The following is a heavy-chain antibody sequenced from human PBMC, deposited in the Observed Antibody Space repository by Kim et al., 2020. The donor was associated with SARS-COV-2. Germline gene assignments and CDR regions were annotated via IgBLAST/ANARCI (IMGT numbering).Heavy chain of an antibody. Sequence: GGSLRLSCAASGFTFSSYSMNWVRQAPGKGLEWVSYISSSSTIYYADSVKGRFTISRDNAKNSLYLQMNSLRDEDTAVYYCARDPLGWYSLFDPWGQGTLVTVSS. V-gene: IGHV3-48*02. CDR2: ISSSSTI. D-gene: IGHD6-19*01. CDR3: ARDPLGWYSLFDP. CDR1: GFTFSSYS. J-gene: IGHJ5*02.